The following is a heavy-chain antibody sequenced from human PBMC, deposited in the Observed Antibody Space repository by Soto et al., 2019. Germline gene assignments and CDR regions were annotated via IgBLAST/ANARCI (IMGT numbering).Heavy chain of an antibody. V-gene: IGHV3-23*01. CDR2: ISGSGGST. J-gene: IGHJ4*02. CDR1: GFTFSSYA. D-gene: IGHD3-10*01. CDR3: AKSDPLYYYGSGFRVIDY. Sequence: PGGSLRLSCAASGFTFSSYAMSWVRQAPGKGLEWVSAISGSGGSTYYADSVKGRFTISRDNSKNTLYLQMNSLRAEDTAVYYCAKSDPLYYYGSGFRVIDYRGQGTLVTVSS.